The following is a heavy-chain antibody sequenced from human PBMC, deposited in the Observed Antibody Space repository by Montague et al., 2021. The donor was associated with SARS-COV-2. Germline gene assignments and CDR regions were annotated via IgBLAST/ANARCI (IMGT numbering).Heavy chain of an antibody. CDR3: ARDGYNPHQNYWYFDL. D-gene: IGHD5-24*01. Sequence: SETLSLTCTVSGGSISTYYWSWIRQPPGKGLEWIGYIYYSGSTNYSPSLKSRVTISVDTSKNQFSLTLSSVTAADTAVYYCARDGYNPHQNYWYFDLWGRGTLVTVSS. J-gene: IGHJ2*01. CDR1: GGSISTYY. V-gene: IGHV4-59*12. CDR2: IYYSGST.